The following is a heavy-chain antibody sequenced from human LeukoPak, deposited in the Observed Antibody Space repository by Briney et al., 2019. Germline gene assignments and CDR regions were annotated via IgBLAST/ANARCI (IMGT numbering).Heavy chain of an antibody. CDR2: IYYSGST. CDR3: ARWGTPPAPERYQLPLLYMDV. J-gene: IGHJ6*03. CDR1: GGSISSYY. D-gene: IGHD2-2*01. V-gene: IGHV4-59*08. Sequence: SETLSLTCTASGGSISSYYWSWIRQPPGKGLEWIGYIYYSGSTNYNPSLKSRVTISVDTSKNQFSLKLSSVTAADTAVYYCARWGTPPAPERYQLPLLYMDVWGKGTTVTVSS.